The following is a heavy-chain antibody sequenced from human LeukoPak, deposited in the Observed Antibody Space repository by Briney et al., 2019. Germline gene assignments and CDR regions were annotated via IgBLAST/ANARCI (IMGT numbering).Heavy chain of an antibody. CDR2: IYYSGST. J-gene: IGHJ4*02. Sequence: SETLSLTRTVSGGSLSGYYWSWMRQPRAKGLEWIGYIYYSGSTNYNPSLKSRVTISVDTSKNQFSLKLSSVTAADTAVYYCARVRRYYDSSGYFDYWGQGTLVTVSS. CDR1: GGSLSGYY. D-gene: IGHD3-22*01. CDR3: ARVRRYYDSSGYFDY. V-gene: IGHV4-59*01.